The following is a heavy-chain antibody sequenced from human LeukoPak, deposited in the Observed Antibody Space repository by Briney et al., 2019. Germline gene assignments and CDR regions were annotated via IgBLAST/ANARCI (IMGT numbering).Heavy chain of an antibody. CDR1: GFTFSSYW. Sequence: GGSLRLSCAASGFTFSSYWMHWVRQAPGKGLVWVSRINTDGSSTSYADSVKDRFTISRDNAKNTLYLQMNSLRAEETAVYYCARGYSGTYRLGYWGQGTLVTVSS. CDR3: ARGYSGTYRLGY. D-gene: IGHD1-26*01. V-gene: IGHV3-74*01. CDR2: INTDGSST. J-gene: IGHJ4*02.